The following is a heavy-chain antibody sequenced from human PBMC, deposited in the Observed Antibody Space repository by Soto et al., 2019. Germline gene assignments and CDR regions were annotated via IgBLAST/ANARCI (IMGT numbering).Heavy chain of an antibody. CDR3: ARSYGGEYYDSRSYYYAY. J-gene: IGHJ4*02. CDR1: GYKFIDYW. Sequence: AGKSLKISCKGSGYKFIDYWIGWVRQVPGKGLEWMGGIYPGDFDRKYSPSFQGQVTISADKSITTAYLQWSSLKASDTAIYYCARSYGGEYYDSRSYYYAYWGQGTLVTVSS. D-gene: IGHD3-22*01. CDR2: IYPGDFDR. V-gene: IGHV5-51*03.